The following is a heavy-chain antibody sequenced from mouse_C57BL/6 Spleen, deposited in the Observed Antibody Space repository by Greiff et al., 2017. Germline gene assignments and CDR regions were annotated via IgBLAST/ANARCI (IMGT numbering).Heavy chain of an antibody. V-gene: IGHV1-26*01. CDR2: INPNNGGT. J-gene: IGHJ2*01. CDR3: ARGEGHYFDY. Sequence: EVQLQQSGPELVKPGASVKISCKASGYTFTDYYMNWVKQSHGKSLEWIGDINPNNGGTSYNQKFKGKATLTVDKSSSTAYMELRSLTSEDSAVYYCARGEGHYFDYWGQGTTLTVSS. CDR1: GYTFTDYY.